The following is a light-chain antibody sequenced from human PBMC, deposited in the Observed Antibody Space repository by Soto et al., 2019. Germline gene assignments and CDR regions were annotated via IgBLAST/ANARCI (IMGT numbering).Light chain of an antibody. Sequence: EVVLTQSPGTLSLSPGERATLSCRASQSVGSNSLAWYQQKPGQAPRLLIYGSSSRATGIPDRVSGSGSGTDFSLTVSRLEPEDFAVYYCQQYGSSPRTFGQGTKVEIK. V-gene: IGKV3-20*01. CDR1: QSVGSNS. CDR2: GSS. J-gene: IGKJ1*01. CDR3: QQYGSSPRT.